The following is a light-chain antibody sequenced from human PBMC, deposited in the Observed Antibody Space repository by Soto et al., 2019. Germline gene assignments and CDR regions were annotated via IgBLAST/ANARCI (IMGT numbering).Light chain of an antibody. Sequence: EFVLTQSPGTLSLSPGERATLSCRASQSVRSNYLAGYQQKPGQSPRPLIYGASNRAPGIPDRFSGSGSGTDFTLTISRLEPEDFAVFYCQHYGSSAYTFGQGTTLEIK. V-gene: IGKV3-20*01. CDR3: QHYGSSAYT. J-gene: IGKJ2*01. CDR2: GAS. CDR1: QSVRSNY.